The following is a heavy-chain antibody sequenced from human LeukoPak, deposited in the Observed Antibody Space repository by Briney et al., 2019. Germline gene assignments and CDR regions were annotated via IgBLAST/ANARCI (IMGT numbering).Heavy chain of an antibody. V-gene: IGHV1-69*04. Sequence: SVKVSCKASGYTFSSYAISWVRQAPGQGLEWMGRIIPILGIANYVQKFQGRVTITADKSTSTAYMELSSLRSEDTAVYYCARWVRDYDILTGYRGYFDYWGQGTLVTVSS. J-gene: IGHJ4*02. D-gene: IGHD3-9*01. CDR1: GYTFSSYA. CDR3: ARWVRDYDILTGYRGYFDY. CDR2: IIPILGIA.